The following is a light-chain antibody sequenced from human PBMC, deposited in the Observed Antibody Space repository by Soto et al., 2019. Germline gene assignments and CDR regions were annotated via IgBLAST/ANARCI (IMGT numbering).Light chain of an antibody. V-gene: IGKV1-9*01. CDR1: QGISSY. Sequence: QLRLAPSPLSGFLLHRVIITLLSSQGISSYLAWYQQKPGKAPKLLIYAASTLQSGVPSRFSGSGSGTDFTLTISSLQPEDFATYYCQQLNSYPTSTFGGGTKVDI. CDR3: QQLNSYPTST. J-gene: IGKJ4*01. CDR2: AAS.